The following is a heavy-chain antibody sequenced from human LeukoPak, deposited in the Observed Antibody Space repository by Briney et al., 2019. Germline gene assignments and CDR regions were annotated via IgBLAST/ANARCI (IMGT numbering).Heavy chain of an antibody. V-gene: IGHV3-30*18. D-gene: IGHD5-12*01. CDR1: GFTFSSYG. CDR3: AKDLLYSGYDAGTHHYYGMDV. J-gene: IGHJ6*02. CDR2: ISYDGSNK. Sequence: GGSLRLSCAASGFTFSSYGMHWVRQAPGKGLEWVAVISYDGSNKYYADSVKGRFTISRDNSKNTLYLQMNSLRAEDTAVYYCAKDLLYSGYDAGTHHYYGMDVWGQGTTVTVSS.